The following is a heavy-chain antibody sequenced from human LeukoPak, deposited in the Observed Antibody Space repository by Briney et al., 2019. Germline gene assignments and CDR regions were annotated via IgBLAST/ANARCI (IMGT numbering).Heavy chain of an antibody. J-gene: IGHJ4*02. Sequence: ASVKVSCKASGYTFTSYGISWVRQAPGQGLEWMGWISAYNGNTNYAQKLQGRVTMTTDTSTSTAYMELRSLRSDDTAVYHCARGKTYGSGSYGFFDYWGQGTLVTVSS. CDR3: ARGKTYGSGSYGFFDY. CDR2: ISAYNGNT. D-gene: IGHD3-10*01. CDR1: GYTFTSYG. V-gene: IGHV1-18*01.